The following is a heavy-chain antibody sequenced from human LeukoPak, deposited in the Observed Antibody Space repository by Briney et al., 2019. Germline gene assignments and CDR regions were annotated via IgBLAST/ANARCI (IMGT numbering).Heavy chain of an antibody. D-gene: IGHD3-10*01. Sequence: GGSLRLSCAASGFTFSSYGMHWVRQAPGKGLEWVAVIWYDGSNKYYADSVKGRFTISRDNSKNTLYLQMNSLRAEDTAVYYCARDPITMVRGVIKGYGMDVWGQGTTVTVSS. CDR1: GFTFSSYG. V-gene: IGHV3-33*01. J-gene: IGHJ6*02. CDR3: ARDPITMVRGVIKGYGMDV. CDR2: IWYDGSNK.